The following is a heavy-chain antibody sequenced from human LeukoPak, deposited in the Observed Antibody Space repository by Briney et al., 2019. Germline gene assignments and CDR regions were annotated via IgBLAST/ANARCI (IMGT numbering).Heavy chain of an antibody. V-gene: IGHV3-7*02. CDR1: GFTLGSYW. Sequence: PGGSLRLSCAASGFTLGSYWMTWVRQAPRKGLEWAAAIKEDGSETYYVDSVKGRFTISRDNAKNSPHLQMSSLRAEDTAVYYCARMTYGDYWGQGTLVTVSS. J-gene: IGHJ4*02. D-gene: IGHD4-17*01. CDR2: IKEDGSET. CDR3: ARMTYGDY.